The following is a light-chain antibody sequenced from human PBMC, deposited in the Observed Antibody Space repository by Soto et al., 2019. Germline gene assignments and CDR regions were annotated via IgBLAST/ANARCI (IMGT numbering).Light chain of an antibody. J-gene: IGKJ1*01. CDR2: DAS. CDR3: QHYYNWPPGGT. V-gene: IGKV3-15*01. Sequence: IVMTQSPATLSVSPGERATLSCRASQSVSRNLAWYQQKPGQAPSLLIFDASTRATGVPARFSGSGSGTEFTLNIDSLQSEDFAVYYCQHYYNWPPGGTFGQGTKVEI. CDR1: QSVSRN.